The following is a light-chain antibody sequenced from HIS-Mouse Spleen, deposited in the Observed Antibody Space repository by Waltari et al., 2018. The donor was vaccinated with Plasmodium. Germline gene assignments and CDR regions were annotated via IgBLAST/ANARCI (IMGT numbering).Light chain of an antibody. CDR2: DNN. Sequence: QSVLTQPPSVSAAPGQKVTISCSGSRSNIGNNYVSWYQPLPGTAPKILIYDNNKRPSGIPDRFSGSKSGTSATLGITGLQTGDEADYYCGTWDSSLSAGVVFGGGTKLTVL. CDR1: RSNIGNNY. J-gene: IGLJ2*01. V-gene: IGLV1-51*01. CDR3: GTWDSSLSAGVV.